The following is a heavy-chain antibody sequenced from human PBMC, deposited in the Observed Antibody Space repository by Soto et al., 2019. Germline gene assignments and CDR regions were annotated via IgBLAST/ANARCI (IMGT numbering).Heavy chain of an antibody. CDR1: WFTLSQHG. CDR2: ISGSGGST. J-gene: IGHJ4*02. D-gene: IGHD3-22*01. CDR3: AKDDSSGYYYSDY. Sequence: GALRPPRAASWFTLSQHGLRLGRPAPGKGLEWVSAISGSGGSTYYADSVKGRFTISRDNSKNTLYLQMNSLRAEDTAVYYCAKDDSSGYYYSDYWGQGTLVTVSS. V-gene: IGHV3-23*01.